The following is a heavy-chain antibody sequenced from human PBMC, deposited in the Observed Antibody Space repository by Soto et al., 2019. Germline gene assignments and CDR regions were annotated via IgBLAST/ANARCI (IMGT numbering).Heavy chain of an antibody. CDR1: GGTFSSYA. Sequence: QVQLVQSGAEVKKPGSSVKVSCKASGGTFSSYAISWVRQAPGQGLEWMGGIIPISGTANYAQKFQGRVTITADEPRSTAYMELSSLRSEDTAVDYCARSQGSSTSLEIYYYYYYGMDVWGQGTTVTVSS. CDR2: IIPISGTA. D-gene: IGHD2-2*01. J-gene: IGHJ6*02. CDR3: ARSQGSSTSLEIYYYYYYGMDV. V-gene: IGHV1-69*01.